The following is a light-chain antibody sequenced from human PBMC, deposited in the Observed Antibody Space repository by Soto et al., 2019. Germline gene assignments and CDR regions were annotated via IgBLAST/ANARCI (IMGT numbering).Light chain of an antibody. CDR1: QSVSSN. J-gene: IGKJ1*01. V-gene: IGKV3-15*01. CDR3: QHYNSWPPWT. CDR2: AAS. Sequence: EIVMTQSPATLSVSPGERATLSCRASQSVSSNLAWYQQKPGQAPRPLIYAASTRATGIPARFSGSGSGTDFTLSLSSLQSEDFAVYYCQHYNSWPPWTFGQGTKVEIK.